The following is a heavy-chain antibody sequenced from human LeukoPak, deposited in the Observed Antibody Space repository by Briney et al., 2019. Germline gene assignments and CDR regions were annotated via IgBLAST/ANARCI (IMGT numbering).Heavy chain of an antibody. D-gene: IGHD3-10*01. CDR2: INHSGST. J-gene: IGHJ5*02. CDR1: GGSFSGHY. CDR3: ARRGMNGSGSYRRLRHWFDP. V-gene: IGHV4-34*01. Sequence: PSETLSLICAVYGGSFSGHYWSWIRQPPGKGLEWIGEINHSGSTNYNPSLKSRVTISVDTSKNQFSLKLSSVTAADTAVYYCARRGMNGSGSYRRLRHWFDPWGQGTLVTVSS.